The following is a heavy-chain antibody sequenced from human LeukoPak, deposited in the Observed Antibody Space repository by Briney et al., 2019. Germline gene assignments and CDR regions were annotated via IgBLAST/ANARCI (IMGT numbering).Heavy chain of an antibody. CDR3: ARDYCSSTSCLFDY. V-gene: IGHV1-2*06. J-gene: IGHJ4*02. D-gene: IGHD2-2*01. Sequence: ASVKVSCKASGYTFTSYYMHWVRQAPGQGLEWMGRINPNSGDTNYAQKFQGRVTMTRDTSISTAYMELSRLRSDDTAVFYCARDYCSSTSCLFDYWGQGTLVTVSS. CDR2: INPNSGDT. CDR1: GYTFTSYY.